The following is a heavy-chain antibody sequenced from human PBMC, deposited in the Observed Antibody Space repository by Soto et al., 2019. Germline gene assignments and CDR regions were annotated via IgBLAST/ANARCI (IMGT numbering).Heavy chain of an antibody. CDR1: GTIFSSYT. Sequence: QVQLVQSGAEVKKPGSSVRVSCKASGTIFSSYTISWVRQAPGQGLEWMGRIIPILGETNSAQKFQDRVTLNADKSTNTAYMELNSLRLEDTALYYCARGLGGRMDDWGQGTTVTVSS. V-gene: IGHV1-69*08. CDR2: IIPILGET. CDR3: ARGLGGRMDD. D-gene: IGHD3-16*01. J-gene: IGHJ6*02.